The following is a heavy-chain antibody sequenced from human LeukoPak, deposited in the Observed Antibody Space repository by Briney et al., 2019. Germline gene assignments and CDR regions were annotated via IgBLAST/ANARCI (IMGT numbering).Heavy chain of an antibody. D-gene: IGHD6-13*01. Sequence: SETLSLTCTVSGGSISSYYGSWIRQPAGKGLEWIGRIYTSGSTNYNPSLKSRVTMSVDTSKNQFSLKLSSVTAADTAVYYCARDYLPSPYSSSWYGGFDYWGQGTLVTVSS. CDR1: GGSISSYY. CDR2: IYTSGST. CDR3: ARDYLPSPYSSSWYGGFDY. V-gene: IGHV4-4*07. J-gene: IGHJ4*02.